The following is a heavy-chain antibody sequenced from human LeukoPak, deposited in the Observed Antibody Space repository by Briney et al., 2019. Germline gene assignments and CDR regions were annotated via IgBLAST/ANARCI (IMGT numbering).Heavy chain of an antibody. CDR2: ISSRGGTI. CDR1: GFTFSSYW. D-gene: IGHD3-10*01. Sequence: GGSLRLSCAASGFTFSSYWMTWVRQAPGKGLEWVSYISSRGGTIYYADSVKGRFTISRDNAKNSLYLQMNGLRAEDTAVYYCARDFRGVSPLDYWGQGTLVTVSS. CDR3: ARDFRGVSPLDY. J-gene: IGHJ4*02. V-gene: IGHV3-48*04.